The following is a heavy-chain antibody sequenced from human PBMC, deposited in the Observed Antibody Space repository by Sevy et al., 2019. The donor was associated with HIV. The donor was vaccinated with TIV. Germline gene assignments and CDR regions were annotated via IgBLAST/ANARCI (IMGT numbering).Heavy chain of an antibody. J-gene: IGHJ4*02. CDR2: ISSSSSTI. Sequence: GGSLRLSCAASGLTFSSYSMNWVRQAPGKGLEWVSYISSSSSTIYYADSVKGRFTISRDNAKNSLYLQMNSLRDEDTAVYYCARDDHSPARRWFGEFDYWGQGTLVTVSS. D-gene: IGHD3-10*01. CDR1: GLTFSSYS. V-gene: IGHV3-48*02. CDR3: ARDDHSPARRWFGEFDY.